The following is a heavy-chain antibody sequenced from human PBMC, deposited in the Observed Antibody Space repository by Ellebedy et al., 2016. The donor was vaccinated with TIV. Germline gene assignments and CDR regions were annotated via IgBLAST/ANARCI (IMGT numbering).Heavy chain of an antibody. CDR3: ARGYSGYDCDY. J-gene: IGHJ4*02. V-gene: IGHV5-10-1*01. D-gene: IGHD5-12*01. Sequence: GESLKISXKGSGYSFTSYWLSWVRQMPGKGLEWMGRIDPSDSYTNYSPSFQGHVTISADKSISTAYLQWSSLKASDTAMYYCARGYSGYDCDYWGQGTLVTVSS. CDR2: IDPSDSYT. CDR1: GYSFTSYW.